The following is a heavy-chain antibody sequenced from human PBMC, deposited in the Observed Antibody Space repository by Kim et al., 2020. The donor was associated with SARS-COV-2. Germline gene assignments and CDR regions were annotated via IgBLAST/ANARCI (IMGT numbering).Heavy chain of an antibody. D-gene: IGHD3-10*01. Sequence: SVKVSCKASGGTFSSYAISWVRQAPGQGLEWMGGIIPIFGTANYAQKFQGRVTITADESTSTAYMELSSLRSEDTAVYYCARVENYYGSGEPPSTLDYWGQGTLVTVSS. CDR1: GGTFSSYA. V-gene: IGHV1-69*13. J-gene: IGHJ4*02. CDR2: IIPIFGTA. CDR3: ARVENYYGSGEPPSTLDY.